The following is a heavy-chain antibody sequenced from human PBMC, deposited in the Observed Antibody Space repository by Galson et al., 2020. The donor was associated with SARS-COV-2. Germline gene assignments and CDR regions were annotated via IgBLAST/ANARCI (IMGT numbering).Heavy chain of an antibody. CDR2: IYSGGST. CDR1: GFTVSSNY. J-gene: IGHJ6*02. V-gene: IGHV3-53*01. Sequence: GGSLRLSCAASGFTVSSNYMSWVRQAPGKGLGWVSVIYSGGSTYYADSVKGRFTISRDNSKNTLYLQMNSLRAEDTAVYYCARGDPSDYYYYGMDVWGQGTTVTVSS. CDR3: ARGDPSDYYYYGMDV.